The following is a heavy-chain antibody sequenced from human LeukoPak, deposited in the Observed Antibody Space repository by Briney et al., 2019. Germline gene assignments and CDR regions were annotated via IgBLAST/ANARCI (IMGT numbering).Heavy chain of an antibody. J-gene: IGHJ4*02. D-gene: IGHD2-15*01. V-gene: IGHV3-66*01. CDR3: ARTCGGSCWLDC. Sequence: GGSLRLSCAASGFTVSSNYMSWVRQAPGKGLEWVSVIYSGGSTYYADSVKGRFTISRDNSKNTLYLQMNSLRAEDTAVYYCARTCGGSCWLDCWGQGTLVTVSS. CDR2: IYSGGST. CDR1: GFTVSSNY.